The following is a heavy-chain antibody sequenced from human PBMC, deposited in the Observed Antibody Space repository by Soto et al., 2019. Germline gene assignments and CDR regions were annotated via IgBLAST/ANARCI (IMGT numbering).Heavy chain of an antibody. D-gene: IGHD3-22*01. CDR3: AKDSTHDSSGYYFTTFDY. CDR2: ISGSGGST. Sequence: GGSLRLSCAASGFTFSSYAMSWVRQAPGKGLEWVSAISGSGGSTYYADSVKGRFTITRDNSKNTLYLQMNSLRAEDTAVYYCAKDSTHDSSGYYFTTFDYWGQGTLVTVSS. CDR1: GFTFSSYA. J-gene: IGHJ4*02. V-gene: IGHV3-23*01.